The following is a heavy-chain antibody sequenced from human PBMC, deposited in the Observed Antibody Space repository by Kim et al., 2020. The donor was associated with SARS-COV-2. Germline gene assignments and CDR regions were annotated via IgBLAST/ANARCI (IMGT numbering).Heavy chain of an antibody. CDR1: GYTFTRYS. CDR2: INPSGGST. Sequence: ASVKVSCKAFGYTFTRYSLHWVRQAPGQGLEWLGLINPSGGSTTYAQKFQDRVTMTRDTSTRTAYMELSSLRSEDTALYYCARDWGPGSYYTETWGQGTLVTVTS. V-gene: IGHV1-46*01. J-gene: IGHJ4*02. CDR3: ARDWGPGSYYTET. D-gene: IGHD3-10*01.